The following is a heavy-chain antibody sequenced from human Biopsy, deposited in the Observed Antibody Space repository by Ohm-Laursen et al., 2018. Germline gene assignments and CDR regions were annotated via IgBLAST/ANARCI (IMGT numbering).Heavy chain of an antibody. CDR2: ISARDGVV. D-gene: IGHD3-22*01. CDR1: GLIFSDYY. V-gene: IGHV3-11*01. J-gene: IGHJ6*02. CDR3: ARGKYKDFSTGLPRPYHYTLDF. Sequence: GSLRLSCAASGLIFSDYYMSWIRQAPGKGLEWIAYISARDGVVYYADSVKGQFTISRDNTNNSLYLQMTSLRPEDTAVFYCARGKYKDFSTGLPRPYHYTLDFWGPGTTVTVSS.